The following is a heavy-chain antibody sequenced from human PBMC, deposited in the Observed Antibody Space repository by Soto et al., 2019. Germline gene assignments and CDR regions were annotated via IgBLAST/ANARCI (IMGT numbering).Heavy chain of an antibody. D-gene: IGHD4-17*01. CDR2: ISYDGRDK. CDR1: GFTFSSYG. CDR3: TKDEMGMTTVTFMQDFDI. V-gene: IGHV3-30*18. J-gene: IGHJ3*02. Sequence: QVQLVESGGGVVQPGRSLRLSCAASGFTFSSYGMHWVLQAPGKGLEWVAVISYDGRDKYYADSVKGRFTISRDNSKNTLDLQMNSLRAEDTDVYYGTKDEMGMTTVTFMQDFDIWGQWTMENVSS.